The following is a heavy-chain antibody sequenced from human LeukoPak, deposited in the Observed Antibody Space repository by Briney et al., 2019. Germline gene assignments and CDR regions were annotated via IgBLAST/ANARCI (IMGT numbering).Heavy chain of an antibody. CDR3: ARERITMIVVDWSADYYYYGMDV. CDR1: GYTFTSYG. V-gene: IGHV1-18*01. D-gene: IGHD3-22*01. Sequence: GSVKVSCKASGYTFTSYGISWVRQAPGQGLEWMGWISAYNGNTNYAQKLQGRVTMTTDTSTSTAYMELRSLRSDDTAVYYCARERITMIVVDWSADYYYYGMDVWGQGTTVTVSS. J-gene: IGHJ6*02. CDR2: ISAYNGNT.